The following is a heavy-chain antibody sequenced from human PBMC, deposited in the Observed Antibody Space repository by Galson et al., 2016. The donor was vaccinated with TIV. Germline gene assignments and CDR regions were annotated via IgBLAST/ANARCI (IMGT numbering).Heavy chain of an antibody. J-gene: IGHJ4*02. D-gene: IGHD6-13*01. CDR3: AREVAADGELDY. V-gene: IGHV3-23*01. Sequence: SLRLSCAASGFDFGSYALSWVRLAPGKGLEWISGISASGTGPDYADSVKGRFTISRDNSKNTLYLQMASLRGDSTATYYCAREVAADGELDYWGQGTLVIDS. CDR1: GFDFGSYA. CDR2: ISASGTGP.